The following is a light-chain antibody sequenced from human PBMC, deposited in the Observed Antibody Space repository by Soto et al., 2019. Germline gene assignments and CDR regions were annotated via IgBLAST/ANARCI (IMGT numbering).Light chain of an antibody. V-gene: IGKV1-5*01. CDR1: QRISSW. CDR2: DAS. CDR3: QQYNSPWT. Sequence: GDSVTITCRASQRISSWLAWYQQKPGKAPKLLIYDASSFESGVPSRFSGSGSGTEFTLTISSLQPDDFATYYGQQYNSPWTFGQGTKVEIK. J-gene: IGKJ1*01.